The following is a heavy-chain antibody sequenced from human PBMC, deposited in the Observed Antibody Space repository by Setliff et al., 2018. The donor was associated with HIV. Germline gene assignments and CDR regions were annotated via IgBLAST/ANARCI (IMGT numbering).Heavy chain of an antibody. Sequence: ASVKVSCKASGYTFTSYGISWVRQAPGQGLEWMGWISAYNGNTNYAQKLQGRVTMTTDTSTSTAYMELRSLRSDDTAVYYCASGPLVYYDSQGAFDTWGQGTMVTVSS. D-gene: IGHD3-22*01. CDR2: ISAYNGNT. V-gene: IGHV1-18*01. J-gene: IGHJ3*02. CDR1: GYTFTSYG. CDR3: ASGPLVYYDSQGAFDT.